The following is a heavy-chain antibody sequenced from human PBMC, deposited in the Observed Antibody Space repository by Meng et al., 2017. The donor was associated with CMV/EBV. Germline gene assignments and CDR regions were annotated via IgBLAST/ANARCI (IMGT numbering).Heavy chain of an antibody. J-gene: IGHJ3*02. D-gene: IGHD3-22*01. CDR2: ILYDGSTQ. CDR1: GFRFNHYG. Sequence: GGSLRLSCAASGFRFNHYGIDWVRQTPGKGLEWVAFILYDGSTQYYADSVKGRFTISRDNSKNTLFLQMNSLRPEDTGVYYCAKVPHYSDGPRDTFNIWGQGTLVTVSS. V-gene: IGHV3-30*02. CDR3: AKVPHYSDGPRDTFNI.